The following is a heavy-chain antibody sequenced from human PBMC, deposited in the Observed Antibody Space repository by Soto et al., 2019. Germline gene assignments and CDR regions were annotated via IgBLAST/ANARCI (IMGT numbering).Heavy chain of an antibody. V-gene: IGHV4-30-2*01. CDR1: GDTISTGGYS. CDR3: ARGSDDFWSGPYFDY. Sequence: SETLSLTCGVSGDTISTGGYSWAWIRQPPGKALEWIGHTYHSGSTYYNPSLKSRVTISVDTSKNQFSLKLSSVTAADTAVYYCARGSDDFWSGPYFDYWGQGTLVTVSS. J-gene: IGHJ4*02. D-gene: IGHD3-3*01. CDR2: TYHSGST.